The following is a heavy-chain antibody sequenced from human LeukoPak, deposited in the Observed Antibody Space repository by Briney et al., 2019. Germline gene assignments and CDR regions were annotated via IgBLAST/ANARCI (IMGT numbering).Heavy chain of an antibody. CDR1: GYTFPSYG. CDR2: ISADNGNT. V-gene: IGHV1-18*01. J-gene: IGHJ4*02. D-gene: IGHD6-6*01. CDR3: ARDVYSSSPDDY. Sequence: ASVKVSCKASGYTFPSYGISWVRQAPGQGLEWMGWISADNGNTNHVQKFQGRVTMTTDTSTSTAYMELRSLRSDDTAVYYCARDVYSSSPDDYWGQGTLVTVSS.